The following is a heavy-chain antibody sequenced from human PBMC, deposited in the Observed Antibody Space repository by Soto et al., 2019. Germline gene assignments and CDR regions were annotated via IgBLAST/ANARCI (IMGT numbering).Heavy chain of an antibody. Sequence: PGESLKISCKAIGYTFTNYWLGWVRQTPGKGLEWMGIIFPGDSDTRYNPSFEGQVTVSADESISTAYLQWNTLKASDTAMYYCVRPNFGALTHFDFWGQGTLVTVSS. J-gene: IGHJ4*02. CDR2: IFPGDSDT. V-gene: IGHV5-51*01. CDR1: GYTFTNYW. D-gene: IGHD3-16*01. CDR3: VRPNFGALTHFDF.